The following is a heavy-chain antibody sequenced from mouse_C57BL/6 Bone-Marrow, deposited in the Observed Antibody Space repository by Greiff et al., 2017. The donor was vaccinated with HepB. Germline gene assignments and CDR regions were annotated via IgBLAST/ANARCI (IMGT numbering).Heavy chain of an antibody. CDR3: TGRLLRYVDY. Sequence: EVKLEESGGGLVQPGGSMKLSCVASGFTFSNYWMNWVRQSPEKGLEWVAQIRLKSDNYATHYAESVKGRFTISRDDSKSSVYLQMNNLRAEDTGIYYCTGRLLRYVDYWGQGTTLTVSS. CDR1: GFTFSNYW. CDR2: IRLKSDNYAT. V-gene: IGHV6-3*01. D-gene: IGHD1-1*01. J-gene: IGHJ2*01.